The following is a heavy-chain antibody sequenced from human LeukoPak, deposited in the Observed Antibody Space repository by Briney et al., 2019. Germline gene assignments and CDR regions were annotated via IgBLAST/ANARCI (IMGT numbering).Heavy chain of an antibody. CDR3: ARNACSSTSCDDYFQH. J-gene: IGHJ1*01. Sequence: SVKVSCKASGGTFSSYAISWVRQAPGQGLEWMGGIIPIFGTANYAQKFQGRVTITTDESTSTAYMELSSLRSEDTAVYYCARNACSSTSCDDYFQHWGQGTLVTVSS. D-gene: IGHD2-2*01. V-gene: IGHV1-69*05. CDR2: IIPIFGTA. CDR1: GGTFSSYA.